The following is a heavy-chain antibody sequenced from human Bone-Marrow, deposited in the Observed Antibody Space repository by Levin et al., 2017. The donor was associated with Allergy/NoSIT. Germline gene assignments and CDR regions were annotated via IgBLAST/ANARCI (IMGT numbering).Heavy chain of an antibody. CDR3: AGGGIVVPGSDTLRWFDP. D-gene: IGHD2-15*01. V-gene: IGHV4-59*08. J-gene: IGHJ5*02. CDR2: IYFSANV. Sequence: PSETLSLTCTVSGVSVGTHYWCWLRQSPGKGLEWIGSIYFSANVNYNPSLKSRVTMSLDTTKNQISLDVKSVTGADTAVYFCAGGGIVVPGSDTLRWFDPWGQGTLVTVAA. CDR1: GVSVGTHY.